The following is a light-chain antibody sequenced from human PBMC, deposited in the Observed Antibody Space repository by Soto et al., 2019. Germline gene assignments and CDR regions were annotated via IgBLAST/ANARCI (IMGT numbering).Light chain of an antibody. CDR3: QQNRSPYT. CDR1: QSVRSNY. V-gene: IGKV3-20*01. Sequence: EIVLTQSPGTLSMSPGERATLSCRASQSVRSNYLAWYQHKPGQAPRLLIYGASNRATGIPDRFSGSGSGTDFTLTISRLEPEYFAVYYSQQNRSPYTFGQRTKLDI. CDR2: GAS. J-gene: IGKJ2*01.